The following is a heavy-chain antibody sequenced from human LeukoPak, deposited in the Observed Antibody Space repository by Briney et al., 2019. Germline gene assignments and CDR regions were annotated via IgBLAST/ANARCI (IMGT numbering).Heavy chain of an antibody. CDR2: IKQDGSEK. Sequence: GGSLRLSCAASGFTFSRYWMSWVRQAPGKGLEWVANIKQDGSEKYYVDSVKGRFTISRDNAKNSLYLQMNSLRAEDTAVYYCARDYYYDSSGYPGHWGQGTLVTVSS. CDR3: ARDYYYDSSGYPGH. J-gene: IGHJ4*02. D-gene: IGHD3-22*01. CDR1: GFTFSRYW. V-gene: IGHV3-7*03.